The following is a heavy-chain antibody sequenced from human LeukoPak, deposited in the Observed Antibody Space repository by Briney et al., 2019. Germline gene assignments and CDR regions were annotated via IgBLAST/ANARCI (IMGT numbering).Heavy chain of an antibody. Sequence: GGSLRLSCAAPGFSFGSYWMTWVRQAPGKGLEWVANIKQDGSEKYYVDSVKGRFTISRDNAKNSLYLQMNSLRAEDTAVYYCARDVYYSGWLIFDYWGQGTLVTVSS. CDR1: GFSFGSYW. CDR3: ARDVYYSGWLIFDY. J-gene: IGHJ4*02. CDR2: IKQDGSEK. V-gene: IGHV3-7*05. D-gene: IGHD6-19*01.